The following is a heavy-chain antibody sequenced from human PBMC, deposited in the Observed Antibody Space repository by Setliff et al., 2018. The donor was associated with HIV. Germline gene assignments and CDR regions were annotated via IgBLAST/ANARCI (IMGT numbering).Heavy chain of an antibody. D-gene: IGHD3-22*01. CDR2: IYHSGST. V-gene: IGHV4-61*01. CDR1: GGSISSGSNY. J-gene: IGHJ5*02. CDR3: ASRVYYYDSSGYLREEGFDP. Sequence: SETLSLTCNVSGGSISSGSNYWSWIRQPPGKGLELIGYIYHSGSTSYNPSLKSRVTISVDTSKNQFSLKLSSVTAADAAVYYCASRVYYYDSSGYLREEGFDPWGQGTLVTVS.